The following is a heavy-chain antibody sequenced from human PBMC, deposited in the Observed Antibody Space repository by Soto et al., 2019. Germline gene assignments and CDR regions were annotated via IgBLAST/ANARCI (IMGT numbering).Heavy chain of an antibody. CDR1: GGSFSGYY. CDR3: ASGVAAAGLIDY. J-gene: IGHJ4*02. CDR2: INHSGST. Sequence: SETLSLTGAVYGGSFSGYYWSWIRQPPGKGLEWIGEINHSGSTNYNPSLKSRVTISVDTSKNQFSLKLSSVTAADTAVYYCASGVAAAGLIDYWGQGTLVTVSS. V-gene: IGHV4-34*01. D-gene: IGHD6-13*01.